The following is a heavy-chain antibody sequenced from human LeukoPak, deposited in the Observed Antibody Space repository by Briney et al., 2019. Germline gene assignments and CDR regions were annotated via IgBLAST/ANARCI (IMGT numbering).Heavy chain of an antibody. J-gene: IGHJ4*02. V-gene: IGHV3-33*01. Sequence: GGSLRLSCAASGFTFSSYGMHWVRQAPDKGLEWVAVIWYDGSNKYYADSVEGRFTISRDNSKNTLYLQMNSLRAEDTAVYYCARDLYTLDYWGQGTLVTVSS. CDR3: ARDLYTLDY. CDR1: GFTFSSYG. D-gene: IGHD4-11*01. CDR2: IWYDGSNK.